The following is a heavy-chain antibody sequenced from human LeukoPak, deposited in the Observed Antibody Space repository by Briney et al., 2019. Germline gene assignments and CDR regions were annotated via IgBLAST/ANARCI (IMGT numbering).Heavy chain of an antibody. CDR2: SDPEDGER. V-gene: IGHV1-24*01. CDR3: VTGFTTMAVDYFDY. J-gene: IGHJ4*02. Sequence: VASVKVSCKVSGKTLSDLSIRWLRQPPGKGLEWLGGSDPEDGERIYAQMFQGRVTMTEDTSIDTAYMELSSLRSEDTAVYYCVTGFTTMAVDYFDYWGQGTLVTVSP. D-gene: IGHD5-18*01. CDR1: GKTLSDLS.